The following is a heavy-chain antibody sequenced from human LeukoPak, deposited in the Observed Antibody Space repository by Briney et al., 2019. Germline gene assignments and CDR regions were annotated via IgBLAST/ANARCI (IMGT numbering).Heavy chain of an antibody. V-gene: IGHV1-18*01. CDR3: AREGRQASGYDWMGGEFDY. CDR1: GYSFTNYG. D-gene: IGHD5-12*01. Sequence: ASVKVSCKASGYSFTNYGIIWVRQTPGQGLQWMGWISAHNGNTNYAQKLQGRVTLTTDTSTSTVYMELRSLTSDDTAVYYCAREGRQASGYDWMGGEFDYWGQGTLVTVSS. CDR2: ISAHNGNT. J-gene: IGHJ4*02.